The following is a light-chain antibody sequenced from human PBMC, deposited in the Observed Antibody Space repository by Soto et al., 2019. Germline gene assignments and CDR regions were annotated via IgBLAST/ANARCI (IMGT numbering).Light chain of an antibody. CDR3: ETWYSNTHKV. V-gene: IGLV4-60*02. CDR2: LDRSGSY. Sequence: QSVLTQSSSASASLGSSVKLTCILSSGHSTYIIAWHQQQPGKAPRFLMTLDRSGSYTRGSGVPDRFSGSSSGADRYLTISTLQFEDGGDYYCETWYSNTHKVFGGGTKLTVL. J-gene: IGLJ3*02. CDR1: SGHSTYI.